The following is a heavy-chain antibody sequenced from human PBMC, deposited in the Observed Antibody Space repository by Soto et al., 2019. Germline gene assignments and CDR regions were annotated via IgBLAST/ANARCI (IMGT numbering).Heavy chain of an antibody. D-gene: IGHD2-8*02. J-gene: IGHJ4*02. Sequence: ASVKVSCKPSGYTFTNYFIQWLRQAPGQGLEWMGWINPNDGGTNYAQKFQGRVAVTSDTSISTAYMELSSLTSDDTAVYYCASSVLVTSTMNYFDLWGQGTLVTVSS. CDR3: ASSVLVTSTMNYFDL. CDR2: INPNDGGT. V-gene: IGHV1-2*02. CDR1: GYTFTNYF.